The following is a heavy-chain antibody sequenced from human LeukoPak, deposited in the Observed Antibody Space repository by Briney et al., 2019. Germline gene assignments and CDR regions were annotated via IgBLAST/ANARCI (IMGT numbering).Heavy chain of an antibody. D-gene: IGHD6-19*01. Sequence: SETLSLTCTVSGGSISGYYWSWIRQPAGKGLEWIGRIYTSGSTNYNPSLKSRVTMSVDTSKNQFSLKLSSVTVADTAVYYCARDHSSGWFGAFDIWGQGTMVTVSS. CDR3: ARDHSSGWFGAFDI. CDR1: GGSISGYY. V-gene: IGHV4-4*07. J-gene: IGHJ3*02. CDR2: IYTSGST.